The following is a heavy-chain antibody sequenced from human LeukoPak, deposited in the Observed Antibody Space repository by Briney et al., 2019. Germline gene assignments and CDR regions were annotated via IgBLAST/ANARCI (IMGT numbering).Heavy chain of an antibody. CDR2: IKQDGSEK. V-gene: IGHV3-7*04. Sequence: GGSLRLSCAASGFTFSSYAMSWVRQAPGKGLEWVANIKQDGSEKYYVDSVKGRFTISRDNAKNSLYLQMNSLRAEDTAVYYCARDYPEYLQHWGQGTLVTVSS. D-gene: IGHD3-16*02. CDR1: GFTFSSYA. J-gene: IGHJ1*01. CDR3: ARDYPEYLQH.